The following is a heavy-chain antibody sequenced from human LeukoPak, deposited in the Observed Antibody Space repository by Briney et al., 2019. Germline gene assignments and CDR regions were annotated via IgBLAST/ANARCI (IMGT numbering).Heavy chain of an antibody. Sequence: ASVKVSCKASGYTFTSYGISWVRQAPGQGLEWMGWISAYNVNTNYAQKLQGRVTMTTDTSTSTAYMELRSLRSDDTAVYYCASTVPYCSGGSCRRYYYFDYWGQGTLVTVSS. J-gene: IGHJ4*02. CDR3: ASTVPYCSGGSCRRYYYFDY. D-gene: IGHD2-15*01. CDR2: ISAYNVNT. V-gene: IGHV1-18*01. CDR1: GYTFTSYG.